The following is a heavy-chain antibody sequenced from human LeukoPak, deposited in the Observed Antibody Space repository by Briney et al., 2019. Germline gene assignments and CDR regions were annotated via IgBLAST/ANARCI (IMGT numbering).Heavy chain of an antibody. CDR1: GLRYRNYG. J-gene: IGHJ4*02. Sequence: GGSLRLSCAASGLRYRNYGMHWVRQAPGKGLEWVAVIWYDGSNQYYVDSVKGRFTVSRDNAKNTLYLQMNSLRAEDTAVYYCATDRNSGKYYDYWGQGTLVTVSS. V-gene: IGHV3-33*01. D-gene: IGHD1-26*01. CDR3: ATDRNSGKYYDY. CDR2: IWYDGSNQ.